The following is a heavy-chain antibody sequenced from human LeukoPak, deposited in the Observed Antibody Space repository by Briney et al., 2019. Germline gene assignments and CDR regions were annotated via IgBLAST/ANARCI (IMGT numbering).Heavy chain of an antibody. Sequence: GGSLRLSCAASVFTFSTYWMSWVRQAPGKGLEWVDNIHQDGNEKYYVDSVKGRFTISRDNAKNSLYLQMNSLRAEDTAVYYCARGDKFSGDYWGQGTLVTVSS. J-gene: IGHJ4*02. D-gene: IGHD3-10*01. CDR1: VFTFSTYW. CDR3: ARGDKFSGDY. V-gene: IGHV3-7*04. CDR2: IHQDGNEK.